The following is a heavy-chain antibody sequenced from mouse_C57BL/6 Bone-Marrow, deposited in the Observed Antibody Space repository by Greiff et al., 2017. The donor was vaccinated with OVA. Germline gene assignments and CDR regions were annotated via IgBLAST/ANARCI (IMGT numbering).Heavy chain of an antibody. V-gene: IGHV1-81*01. D-gene: IGHD1-1*01. J-gene: IGHJ4*01. Sequence: VQLKESGAELARPGASVKLSCKASGYTFTSYGISWVKQRTGQGLEWIGEIYPRSGNTYYNEKFKGKATLTADKSSSTAYMELRSLTSEDAAVYFCARGLLRYCYAMDYWGQGTSVTVSS. CDR3: ARGLLRYCYAMDY. CDR1: GYTFTSYG. CDR2: IYPRSGNT.